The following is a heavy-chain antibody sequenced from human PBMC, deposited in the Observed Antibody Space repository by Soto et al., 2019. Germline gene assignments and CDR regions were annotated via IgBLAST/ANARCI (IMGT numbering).Heavy chain of an antibody. D-gene: IGHD1-20*01. V-gene: IGHV1-2*02. CDR1: AYSFTDYY. CDR2: INPNSGGT. Sequence: ASVKVSCKASAYSFTDYYIHWVRQAPGQGPEWMGWINPNSGGTKYAQKFQDRVTMTRDTSISTAYMELSRLRSDDAAIYYCERPFRGLTHGMDDWGQGTTVTVSS. J-gene: IGHJ6*02. CDR3: ERPFRGLTHGMDD.